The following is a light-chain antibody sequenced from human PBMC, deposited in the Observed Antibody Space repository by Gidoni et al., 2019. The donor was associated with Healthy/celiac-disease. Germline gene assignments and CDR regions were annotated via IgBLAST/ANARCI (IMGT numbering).Light chain of an antibody. CDR2: DVS. CDR1: SSDVGGYNY. Sequence: QSALPQPASLSGSPGQSITISCTGTSSDVGGYNYVSWYQPHPGKAPKLMIYDVSNRPSGVSNRFSGSKSGNTASLTISGLQAEDEADYYCSSYTSSSTRVFGGGTKLTVL. CDR3: SSYTSSSTRV. J-gene: IGLJ3*02. V-gene: IGLV2-14*03.